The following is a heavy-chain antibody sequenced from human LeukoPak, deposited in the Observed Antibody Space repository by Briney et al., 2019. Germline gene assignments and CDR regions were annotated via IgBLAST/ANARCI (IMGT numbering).Heavy chain of an antibody. D-gene: IGHD3-3*01. V-gene: IGHV4-34*01. CDR2: INHSGST. J-gene: IGHJ6*03. CDR1: GGSFSGYY. Sequence: SETLSLTCAVYGGSFSGYYWSWIRQPPGKGLEWIGEINHSGSTNYNPSLKSRVTISVDTSKNQFSLKLSSVTAADTAVYYCALSFWSGPEAGHYYYMDVWGKGTTVTVSS. CDR3: ALSFWSGPEAGHYYYMDV.